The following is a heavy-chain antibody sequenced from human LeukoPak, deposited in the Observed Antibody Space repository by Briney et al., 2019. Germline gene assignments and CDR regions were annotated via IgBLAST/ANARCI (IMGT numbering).Heavy chain of an antibody. CDR1: GFTFSNYA. V-gene: IGHV3-23*01. Sequence: GGSLRLSCADSGFTFSNYAMSWIRQAPGKGLEWVSAISSSGGSTYYADSVKGRLTISRDNSKNTLYLQMNSLRADDTAVYYCAKDRGNSGWYPGGLEYWGQGTLVTVSS. CDR3: AKDRGNSGWYPGGLEY. J-gene: IGHJ4*02. D-gene: IGHD6-19*01. CDR2: ISSSGGST.